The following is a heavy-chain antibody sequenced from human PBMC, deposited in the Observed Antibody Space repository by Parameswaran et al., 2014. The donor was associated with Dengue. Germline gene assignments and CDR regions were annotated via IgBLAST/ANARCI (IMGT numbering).Heavy chain of an antibody. D-gene: IGHD3-10*01. V-gene: IGHV4-34*01. CDR2: INHSGST. J-gene: IGHJ6*02. Sequence: RWIRQPPGKGLEWIGEINHSGSTNYNPSLKSRVTISVDTSKNQFSLKLSSVTAADTAVYYCARRRNTMVQGALRGGYYYGMDVWGQGTTVTVSS. CDR3: ARRRNTMVQGALRGGYYYGMDV.